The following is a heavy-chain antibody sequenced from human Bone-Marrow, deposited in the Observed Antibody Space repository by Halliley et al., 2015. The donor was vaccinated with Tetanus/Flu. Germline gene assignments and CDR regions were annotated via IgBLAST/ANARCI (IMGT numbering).Heavy chain of an antibody. V-gene: IGHV4-59*08. J-gene: IGHJ3*02. CDR2: IYYRGNT. CDR1: GVSLSPYY. Sequence: TLSLTCSVSGVSLSPYYWSWVRQPPGKGLEWIGYIYYRGNTNYNPSLKTRVTLSVDTSKQQFSLKLTSVTAADTAVYYCARHCSGNTCYTDAFDIWGQGTTVTVSS. CDR3: ARHCSGNTCYTDAFDI. D-gene: IGHD2-15*01.